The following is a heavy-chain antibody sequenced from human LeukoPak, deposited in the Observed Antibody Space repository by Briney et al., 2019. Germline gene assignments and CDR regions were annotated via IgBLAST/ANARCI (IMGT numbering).Heavy chain of an antibody. CDR2: IKQEGSEK. D-gene: IGHD3-9*01. CDR1: GFTFSSYW. Sequence: PGGSLRLSCAASGFTFSSYWMSWVRQAPGKGLEWVANIKQEGSEKYYVDSVKGRFTISRDNAKNSLYLQMNSLRAEDTAVYYCARGGSYYYDILTGYFFRDWGQGTMVTVSS. CDR3: ARGGSYYYDILTGYFFRD. J-gene: IGHJ3*01. V-gene: IGHV3-7*03.